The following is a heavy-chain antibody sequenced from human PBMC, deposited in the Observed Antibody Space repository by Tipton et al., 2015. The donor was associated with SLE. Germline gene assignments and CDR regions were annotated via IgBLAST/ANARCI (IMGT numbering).Heavy chain of an antibody. CDR3: ARDRWLDLGWFDL. V-gene: IGHV3-48*01. Sequence: SLRLSCAASGFTFSSYSMNWVRQAPGKGLEWVSYISSSSSTIYYADSVKGRFTISRDNAKNSLYLQMNSLRAEDTAVYYCARDRWLDLGWFDLWGRGTLVTVSS. CDR1: GFTFSSYS. J-gene: IGHJ2*01. D-gene: IGHD5-24*01. CDR2: ISSSSSTI.